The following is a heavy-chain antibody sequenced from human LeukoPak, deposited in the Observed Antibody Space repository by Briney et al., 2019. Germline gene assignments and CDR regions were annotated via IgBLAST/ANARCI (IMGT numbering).Heavy chain of an antibody. Sequence: GESLKISCKTSGYSFTSHWIGWVRQMPGKGLEWMGIIYPSDSDTRYSPSFQGQVTISADRSITTAYLQWSSLKASDTAIYYCARRLKISQGGTTDYWGQGTLVTVSS. CDR2: IYPSDSDT. J-gene: IGHJ4*02. CDR3: ARRLKISQGGTTDY. D-gene: IGHD1-1*01. CDR1: GYSFTSHW. V-gene: IGHV5-51*01.